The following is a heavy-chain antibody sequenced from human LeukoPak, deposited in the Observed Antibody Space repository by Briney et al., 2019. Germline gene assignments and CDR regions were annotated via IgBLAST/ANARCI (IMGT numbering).Heavy chain of an antibody. D-gene: IGHD1-26*01. J-gene: IGHJ3*02. Sequence: GGSLRLSCAASGFTFSGYWMHWVRQAPGKGLVWVSRIDNDGSNTIYADSVKGRFTVSRDNAKNTLYLQMNSLRVEDTAIYYCARDGELGSPADAFDIWGQGTMVTVSS. CDR3: ARDGELGSPADAFDI. CDR2: IDNDGSNT. V-gene: IGHV3-74*01. CDR1: GFTFSGYW.